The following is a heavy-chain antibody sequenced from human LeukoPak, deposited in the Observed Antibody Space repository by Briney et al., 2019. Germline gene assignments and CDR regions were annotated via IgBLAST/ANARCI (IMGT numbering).Heavy chain of an antibody. Sequence: PSETLSLTCAVYGGSFSGYYWSWIRQPPGKGLEWIGEINHSGSTNYNPSLKSRVTISVDTSKNQFSLKLSSVTAADTAVYYCGKGQRGSGGSCDYWGQGTLVTVSS. V-gene: IGHV4-34*01. CDR3: GKGQRGSGGSCDY. D-gene: IGHD2-15*01. J-gene: IGHJ4*02. CDR2: INHSGST. CDR1: GGSFSGYY.